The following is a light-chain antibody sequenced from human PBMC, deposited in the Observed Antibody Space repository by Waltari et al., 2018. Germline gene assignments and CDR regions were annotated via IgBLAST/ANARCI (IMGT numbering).Light chain of an antibody. CDR3: QHYDGWPWT. CDR1: QSIKNW. CDR2: KAS. J-gene: IGKJ1*01. Sequence: DIQMTQSPSTLSASVGDRVIITCRASQSIKNWLAWYQQKPGKAPKLLLYKASSLKSGVPSSFSGSGYGTEFTLTISSLQPDDFATYYCQHYDGWPWTFGQGTKVEIK. V-gene: IGKV1-5*03.